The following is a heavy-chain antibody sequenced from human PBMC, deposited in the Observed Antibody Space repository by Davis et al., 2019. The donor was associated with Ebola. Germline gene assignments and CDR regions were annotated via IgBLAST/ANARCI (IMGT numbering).Heavy chain of an antibody. Sequence: GSLRLSCTVSGGSISSGGYYWSWIRQPPGKGLEWIGSIYYSGSTYYNPSLKSRVTISVDTSKNQFSLKLSSVTAADTAVYYCAARFLEWLFVSWGQGTLVTVSS. J-gene: IGHJ4*02. CDR3: AARFLEWLFVS. CDR1: GGSISSGGYY. D-gene: IGHD3-3*01. CDR2: IYYSGST. V-gene: IGHV4-39*01.